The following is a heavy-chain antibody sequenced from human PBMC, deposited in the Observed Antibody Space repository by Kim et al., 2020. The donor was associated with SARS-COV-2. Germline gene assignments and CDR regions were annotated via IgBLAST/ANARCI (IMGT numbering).Heavy chain of an antibody. J-gene: IGHJ4*02. D-gene: IGHD2-15*01. V-gene: IGHV4-34*01. Sequence: TPSLKSRVTISVDTSKNQFSLKLSSVTAADTAVYYCAVRPYCSGGSCYYYWGQGTLVTVSS. CDR3: AVRPYCSGGSCYYY.